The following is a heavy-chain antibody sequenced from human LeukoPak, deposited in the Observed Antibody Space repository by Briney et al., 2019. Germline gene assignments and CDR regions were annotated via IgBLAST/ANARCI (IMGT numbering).Heavy chain of an antibody. V-gene: IGHV4-30-4*01. J-gene: IGHJ4*02. CDR3: ARAYGYSTGWYLSD. CDR2: IYSSGST. D-gene: IGHD6-19*01. Sequence: SQTLSLTCTVSGDSISSGDYYWSWIRQPPGKGLEWIGYIYSSGSTYYNPSLKSRVIISVDTSKNQFSLKLSSVTAADTAVYYCARAYGYSTGWYLSDWGQGTLATVSS. CDR1: GDSISSGDYY.